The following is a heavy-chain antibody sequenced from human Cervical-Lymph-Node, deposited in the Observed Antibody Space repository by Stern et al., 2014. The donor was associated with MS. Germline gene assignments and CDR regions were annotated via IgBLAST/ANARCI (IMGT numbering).Heavy chain of an antibody. CDR3: AREGTDNDAFDV. J-gene: IGHJ3*01. CDR2: INLSDGPT. D-gene: IGHD1-7*01. Sequence: QVQLVQSGAEVKKPGASVTVSCRTSGYTFIDYYIHWVRQAPGQGLEWMGIINLSDGPTTYPEKFLGIVTMTRDTSTNTAYMQLGSPTSEDTAVFFCAREGTDNDAFDVWGQGTMVTVSS. V-gene: IGHV1-46*03. CDR1: GYTFIDYY.